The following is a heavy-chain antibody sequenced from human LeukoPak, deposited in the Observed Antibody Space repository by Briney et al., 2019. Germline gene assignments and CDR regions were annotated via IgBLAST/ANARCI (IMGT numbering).Heavy chain of an antibody. Sequence: SGGSLRLSCAASGFTFSIYAMSCVRQAPGKGLEWVSAISGSGGSTYYTDSVKGRFIISRDNSKNTLYLQMNSMRAEDTAVYYCAKYKENIVVVPAAMDYWGQGTLVTVSS. V-gene: IGHV3-23*01. D-gene: IGHD2-2*01. CDR2: ISGSGGST. CDR3: AKYKENIVVVPAAMDY. CDR1: GFTFSIYA. J-gene: IGHJ4*02.